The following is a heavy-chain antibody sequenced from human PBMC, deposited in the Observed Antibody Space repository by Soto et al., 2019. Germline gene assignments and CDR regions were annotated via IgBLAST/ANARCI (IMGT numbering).Heavy chain of an antibody. J-gene: IGHJ4*02. V-gene: IGHV2-5*02. D-gene: IGHD2-15*01. CDR1: GFSLSTRGVG. Sequence: QITLKESGPTLVIPTQTLTLTCTFSGFSLSTRGVGVGWIRQPPGKALEWLALIYWDDDKRYSPSLNSRVTITKDTSKNRVVLTMTNVDPVDTATYFCAHSYDCSGGSCYFDYWCQGTVVTVSS. CDR3: AHSYDCSGGSCYFDY. CDR2: IYWDDDK.